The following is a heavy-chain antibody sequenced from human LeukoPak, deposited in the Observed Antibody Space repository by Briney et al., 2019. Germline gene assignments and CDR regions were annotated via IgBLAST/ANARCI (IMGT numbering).Heavy chain of an antibody. CDR2: INPDGSTT. CDR3: VRDPGWGSFDI. J-gene: IGHJ3*02. Sequence: GGSLRLSCAASGFTFSNFWMSWVRQAPGKGLEWVAIINPDGSTTGYVDSVKGRFTISRDNAKNSLCLQLNSLRAEDTAVYHCVRDPGWGSFDIWGQGTMVTVSS. V-gene: IGHV3-7*01. D-gene: IGHD3-16*01. CDR1: GFTFSNFW.